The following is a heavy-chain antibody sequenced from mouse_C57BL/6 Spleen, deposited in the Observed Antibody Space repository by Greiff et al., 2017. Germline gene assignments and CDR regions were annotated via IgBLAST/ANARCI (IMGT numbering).Heavy chain of an antibody. Sequence: EVQLQQSGPELVKPGASVKISCKASGYTFTDYYMHWVKQSHGKSLEWIGEINPNNGGTIYNQKFKGKATLTVDKSSSTAYMQLRSLTSEDTAVYYCAKRESRYDYLDYWGQGTTLTVSS. CDR1: GYTFTDYY. CDR2: INPNNGGT. V-gene: IGHV1-18*01. D-gene: IGHD2-14*01. CDR3: AKRESRYDYLDY. J-gene: IGHJ2*01.